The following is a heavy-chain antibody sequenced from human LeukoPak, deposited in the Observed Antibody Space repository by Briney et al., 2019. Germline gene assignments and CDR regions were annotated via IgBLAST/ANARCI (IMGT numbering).Heavy chain of an antibody. CDR2: VYYSGST. CDR3: ARHYGSRSNYYYYMDV. J-gene: IGHJ6*03. D-gene: IGHD3-16*01. Sequence: PSETLSVTCTVSVGSISSSSYYWGWIRQPPGKGLEWIGSVYYSGSTYYNPSLKSRVTLSVDTSKNQFSLNLSSVTAADTAVYYCARHYGSRSNYYYYMDVWGKGTTVTVSS. CDR1: VGSISSSSYY. V-gene: IGHV4-39*01.